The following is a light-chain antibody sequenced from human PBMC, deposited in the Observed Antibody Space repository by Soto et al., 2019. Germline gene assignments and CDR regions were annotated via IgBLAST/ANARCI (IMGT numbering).Light chain of an antibody. CDR3: SSYAGSNTWV. CDR2: EVS. Sequence: QSALTQPPSASGSPGQAVTISCTGTSSDVGGYNYVSWYQQHPGKAPKLMIYEVSKRHSGVPDRFSGSKSGNTASLTVSGLQAEDEADYYCSSYAGSNTWVFGGGTKLTVL. CDR1: SSDVGGYNY. J-gene: IGLJ3*02. V-gene: IGLV2-8*01.